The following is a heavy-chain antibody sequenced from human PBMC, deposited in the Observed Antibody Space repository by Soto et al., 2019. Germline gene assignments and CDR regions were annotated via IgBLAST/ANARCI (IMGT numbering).Heavy chain of an antibody. CDR1: GFNFDNYG. V-gene: IGHV3-30*18. J-gene: IGHJ4*02. CDR3: AQDSVSATCNTPLAF. Sequence: QVQLVESGGGVVQPGGSLRLSCQASGFNFDNYGMHWVLQAPGKGLERVAVITYDGSFQYYADSVKGRFTMSRDNSKNTLSLHLNTLKPEDTAVYHCAQDSVSATCNTPLAFWGQGTLCTVSS. CDR2: ITYDGSFQ. D-gene: IGHD1-1*01.